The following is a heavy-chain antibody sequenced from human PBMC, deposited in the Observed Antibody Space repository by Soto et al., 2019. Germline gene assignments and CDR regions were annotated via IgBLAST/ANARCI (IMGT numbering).Heavy chain of an antibody. CDR1: GFTFSSYA. CDR3: AQDLRAQTSGN. D-gene: IGHD3-16*01. V-gene: IGHV3-23*01. CDR2: ISGSGVST. J-gene: IGHJ4*02. Sequence: GGSLRLSCAASGFTFSSYAMSWVRQAPGKGLEWVSGISGSGVSTYYADSVKGRFTISRDNSKNTLYLQMNSLRAEDTAVYYCAQDLRAQTSGNWGQGILVTVSS.